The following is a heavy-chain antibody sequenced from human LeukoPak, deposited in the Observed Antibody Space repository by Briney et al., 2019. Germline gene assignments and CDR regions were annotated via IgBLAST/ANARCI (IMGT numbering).Heavy chain of an antibody. CDR3: ARWGGSGTFWDGFDI. CDR1: GFTFGDYA. V-gene: IGHV3-48*03. Sequence: GGSLRLSCTASGFTFGDYAMSWFRQAPGKGLEWVSYISSSGSTKYYVDSVKGRFTISRDNAKNSLYLQMNSLRVEDTAVYYCARWGGSGTFWDGFDIWGQGTMVTVSS. J-gene: IGHJ3*02. D-gene: IGHD3-10*01. CDR2: ISSSGSTK.